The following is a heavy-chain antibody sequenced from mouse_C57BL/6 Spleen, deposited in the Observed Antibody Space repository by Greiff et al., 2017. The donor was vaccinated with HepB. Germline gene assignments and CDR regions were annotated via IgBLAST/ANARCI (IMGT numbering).Heavy chain of an antibody. J-gene: IGHJ1*03. CDR1: GFNFKDYY. CDR2: IDPEDGDT. CDR3: ARSGGYYWYFDV. Sequence: EVQLQQSGAELVKPGASVKLSCTASGFNFKDYYMHWVKQRPEQGLEWIGRIDPEDGDTKYAPKFQGKATITADTSSTTAYLQLSSLTSEDTAVYYCARSGGYYWYFDVWGTGTTVTVSS. V-gene: IGHV14-2*01. D-gene: IGHD1-1*02.